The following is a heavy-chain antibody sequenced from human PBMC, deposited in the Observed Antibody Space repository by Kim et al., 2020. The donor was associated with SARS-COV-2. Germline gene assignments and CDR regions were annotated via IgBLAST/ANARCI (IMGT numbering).Heavy chain of an antibody. CDR1: GFTFSSYG. D-gene: IGHD6-13*01. CDR3: ARAPLASHFDY. Sequence: GGSLRLSCAASGFTFSSYGMHWVRQAPGKGLEWVAVIWYDGSNKYYADSVKGRFTISRDNSKNTLYLQMNSLRAEDTAVYYCARAPLASHFDYWGQGTLVTVSS. V-gene: IGHV3-33*01. CDR2: IWYDGSNK. J-gene: IGHJ4*02.